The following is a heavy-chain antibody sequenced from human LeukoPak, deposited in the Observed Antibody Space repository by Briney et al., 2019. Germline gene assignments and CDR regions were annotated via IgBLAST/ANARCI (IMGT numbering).Heavy chain of an antibody. CDR3: ARVADYGDYAAYFDY. CDR2: ISYDGSNK. J-gene: IGHJ4*02. D-gene: IGHD4-17*01. Sequence: PGGSLRLSCAASGFTFSSYGMHWVRQAPGKGLEWVAVISYDGSNKYYADSVKGRFTISRDNSKNTLYLQMNSLRAEDTAVYYCARVADYGDYAAYFDYWGQGTLVTVSS. V-gene: IGHV3-30*03. CDR1: GFTFSSYG.